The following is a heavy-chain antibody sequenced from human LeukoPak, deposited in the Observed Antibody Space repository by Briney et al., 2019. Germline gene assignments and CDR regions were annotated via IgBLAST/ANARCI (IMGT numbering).Heavy chain of an antibody. CDR3: ARGAWGYSVHFDN. CDR1: GFTLSRFY. J-gene: IGHJ4*02. Sequence: GGSLRLSCATSGFTLSRFYMHWVRQRPGKGLVWVSRINSDGTDTKYADSAKGRFTISRDNTKNTVYLQMNNLGAEDTAVYYCARGAWGYSVHFDNWGQGALVTVSS. CDR2: INSDGTDT. D-gene: IGHD3-16*01. V-gene: IGHV3-74*03.